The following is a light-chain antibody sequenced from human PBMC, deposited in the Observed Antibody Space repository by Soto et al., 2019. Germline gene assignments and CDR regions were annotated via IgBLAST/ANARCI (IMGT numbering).Light chain of an antibody. CDR1: SSDVGGSNS. CDR3: SSYAGSNTYVV. CDR2: DVS. J-gene: IGLJ2*01. V-gene: IGLV2-11*01. Sequence: QSALTQPRSVSGSPGQSVTISCTGTSSDVGGSNSVSWYQQHPGKAPKLMIYDVSKRPSGVPDRFSGSKSGNTASLTISGLQAEDEADYYCSSYAGSNTYVVFGGGTKVTVL.